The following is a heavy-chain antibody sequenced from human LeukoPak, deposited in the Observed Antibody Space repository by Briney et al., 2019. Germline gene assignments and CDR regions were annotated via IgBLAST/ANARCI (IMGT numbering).Heavy chain of an antibody. D-gene: IGHD6-13*01. CDR2: IYYSGST. V-gene: IGHV4-59*01. CDR1: GGSISSYY. J-gene: IGHJ5*01. CDR3: ARGPGQLTSECFDS. Sequence: SETLSLTCTVSGGSISSYYWSWIRQPPGKGLEWIGYIYYSGSTNYNPSLKSRVTISVDTSKNQFSLKLSSVTAADTAVYYCARGPGQLTSECFDSWGQGILVTVSS.